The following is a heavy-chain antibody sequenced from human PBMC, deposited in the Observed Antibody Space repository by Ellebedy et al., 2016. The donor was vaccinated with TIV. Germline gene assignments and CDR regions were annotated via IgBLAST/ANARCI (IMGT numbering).Heavy chain of an antibody. CDR3: ARAIYGASNL. Sequence: GESLKISCVGSGFSFRSYWMSWVRQAPGKGLEWVANINEDGTKKHYVDSVNGRFTISRDNAGNSLYLQMKGLGAEDTAVYYCARAIYGASNLWGRGTLVTVSS. CDR1: GFSFRSYW. V-gene: IGHV3-7*01. CDR2: INEDGTKK. D-gene: IGHD4-17*01. J-gene: IGHJ2*01.